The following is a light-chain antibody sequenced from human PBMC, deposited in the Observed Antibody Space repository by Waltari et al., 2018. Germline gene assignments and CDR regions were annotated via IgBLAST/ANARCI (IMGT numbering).Light chain of an antibody. J-gene: IGLJ2*01. Sequence: QSALTQPASVSGSPGQSITLSCTGTNSDVGGYDYVSWYQQHPGKAPKLMIYEVRNRPSGVSIRFSGSKSGNSASLTISGLQAEDEADYYGSSYTSSNTVFGGGTKLTVL. CDR2: EVR. V-gene: IGLV2-14*01. CDR1: NSDVGGYDY. CDR3: SSYTSSNTV.